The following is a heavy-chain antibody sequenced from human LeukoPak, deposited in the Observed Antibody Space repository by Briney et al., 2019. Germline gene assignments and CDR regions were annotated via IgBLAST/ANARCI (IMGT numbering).Heavy chain of an antibody. Sequence: SETLSLTCTVSGDSISNYYWSWIRQPPGKGPEWIGYIYYTGSTYYNPSLKSRVTMSVDTSKNQFSLKLNSVTAADTAVYYCARGAEREPAAIGWFDPWGQGTLVTVSS. CDR1: GDSISNYY. CDR3: ARGAEREPAAIGWFDP. J-gene: IGHJ5*02. V-gene: IGHV4-59*01. D-gene: IGHD2-2*01. CDR2: IYYTGST.